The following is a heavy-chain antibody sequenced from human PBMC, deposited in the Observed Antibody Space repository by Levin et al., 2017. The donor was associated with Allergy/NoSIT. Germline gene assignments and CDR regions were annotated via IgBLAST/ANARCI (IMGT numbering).Heavy chain of an antibody. CDR2: INWNGDST. Sequence: GESLKISCAASGFTFDDYGMSWVRQVPGRGLEWVSGINWNGDSTGYAASVKGRFTISRDNAKNSLYLQMNSLRAEDTALYYCARTRSSSSPNLPDYWGQGTLVTVSS. CDR3: ARTRSSSSPNLPDY. CDR1: GFTFDDYG. J-gene: IGHJ4*02. D-gene: IGHD6-13*01. V-gene: IGHV3-20*04.